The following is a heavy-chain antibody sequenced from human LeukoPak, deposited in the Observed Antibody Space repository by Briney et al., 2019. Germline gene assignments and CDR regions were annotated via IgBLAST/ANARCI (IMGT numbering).Heavy chain of an antibody. Sequence: PSQTLSLTCTVSGGSISSGDYYWSWIRQPPGTGLEWIGYIYYSGSTYYNPSLKSRVTISVDTSKNQFSLKLSSVTAADTAVYYCARVKYCGGDCYSGGNWFDPWGQGTLVTVSS. CDR1: GGSISSGDYY. V-gene: IGHV4-30-4*01. D-gene: IGHD2-21*02. J-gene: IGHJ5*02. CDR2: IYYSGST. CDR3: ARVKYCGGDCYSGGNWFDP.